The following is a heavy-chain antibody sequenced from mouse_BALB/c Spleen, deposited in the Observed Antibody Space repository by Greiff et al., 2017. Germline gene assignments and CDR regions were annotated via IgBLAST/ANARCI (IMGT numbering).Heavy chain of an antibody. V-gene: IGHV14-4*02. CDR1: GFNIKDYY. CDR2: IDPENGDT. J-gene: IGHJ4*01. D-gene: IGHD1-2*01. CDR3: KAKFITTATDYARDY. Sequence: EVKLVESGAELVRSGASVKLSCTASGFNIKDYYMHWVKQRPEQGLEWIGWIDPENGDTEYAPKFQGKATMTADTSSNTAYLQLSSLTSEDTAVYYCKAKFITTATDYARDYWGQGTSVTVSS.